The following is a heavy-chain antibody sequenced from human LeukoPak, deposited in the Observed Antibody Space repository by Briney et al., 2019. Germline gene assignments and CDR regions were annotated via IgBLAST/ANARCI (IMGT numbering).Heavy chain of an antibody. CDR2: INPNSGGT. D-gene: IGHD6-19*01. J-gene: IGHJ6*02. Sequence: ASVKVSCKASGYTFTGYYMHWVRQAPGQGLEWMGRINPNSGGTNYAQKFQGRVTMTRDTSISTAYMELSRLGSDDTAVYYCTREVDSSGWGAGMDVWGQGTTVTVSS. CDR3: TREVDSSGWGAGMDV. CDR1: GYTFTGYY. V-gene: IGHV1-2*06.